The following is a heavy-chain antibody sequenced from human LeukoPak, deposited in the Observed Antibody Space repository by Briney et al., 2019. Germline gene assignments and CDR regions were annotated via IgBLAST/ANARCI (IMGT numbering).Heavy chain of an antibody. D-gene: IGHD5-24*01. CDR3: ASARDGPDYSDN. Sequence: PGGSLRLSCAASGFTVSSNYMSWVRQAPGKGLEWASVIYSGGSTYYADSVKGRFTISRHISKNTLYLQMNSLRAEGTAVYYCASARDGPDYSDNWGQGTLVTVSS. J-gene: IGHJ4*02. V-gene: IGHV3-53*04. CDR2: IYSGGST. CDR1: GFTVSSNY.